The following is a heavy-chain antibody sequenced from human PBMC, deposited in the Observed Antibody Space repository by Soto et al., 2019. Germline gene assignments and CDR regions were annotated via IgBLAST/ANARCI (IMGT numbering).Heavy chain of an antibody. D-gene: IGHD1-26*01. Sequence: GGSLRLSCVVSGLTFYNRWMTWVRQAPGKGLEFLATISPDGSEKYYVGSMKGRFTISRDNAENSLYLQLNSLRAEDTAVYSCATDLNWETFWGQGTLVTVSS. CDR2: ISPDGSEK. V-gene: IGHV3-7*01. CDR3: ATDLNWETF. CDR1: GLTFYNRW. J-gene: IGHJ4*02.